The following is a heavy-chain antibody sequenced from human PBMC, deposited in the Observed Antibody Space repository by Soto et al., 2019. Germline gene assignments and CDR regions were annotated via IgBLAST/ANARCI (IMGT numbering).Heavy chain of an antibody. CDR3: AKRRGDHSNYSWGIDV. CDR1: GFTFSNYG. D-gene: IGHD4-4*01. V-gene: IGHV3-30*18. Sequence: QVQLVESGGGVVQPGRSLRLSCAASGFTFSNYGIHWVRQAPGKGLVWVTVISYDGSHKYYADSVKGRFTISRDNSKNTVYLEMNSLRDEDTGVYYCAKRRGDHSNYSWGIDVWGQGTTVTVSS. CDR2: ISYDGSHK. J-gene: IGHJ6*02.